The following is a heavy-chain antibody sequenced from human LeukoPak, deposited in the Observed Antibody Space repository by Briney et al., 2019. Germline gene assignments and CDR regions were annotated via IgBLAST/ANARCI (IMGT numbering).Heavy chain of an antibody. CDR1: GGSISSYY. V-gene: IGHV4-59*01. D-gene: IGHD3-22*01. Sequence: SETLSLTCTVSGGSISSYYWSWFRQPPGKGLEWIGYIYYSGSTNYNPSLKSRVTISVDTSKNQFSLKLSSVTAADTAVYYCARDTDNYYDSSGQSANAFDIWGQGTMVTVSS. CDR3: ARDTDNYYDSSGQSANAFDI. CDR2: IYYSGST. J-gene: IGHJ3*02.